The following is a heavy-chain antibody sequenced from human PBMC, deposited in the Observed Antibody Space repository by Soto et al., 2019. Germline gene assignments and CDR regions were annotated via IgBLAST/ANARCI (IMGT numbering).Heavy chain of an antibody. Sequence: QVQLVQSGAEVKKPESSVKVSCKAPGGTFSTYAISWVRQAPGQGLEWMGGIIPMFGTANYAQRFQDRVTITADESTNTVYMELSSLRSEDTAVYFCASYIQLWLRRINNGYSGWGQGTLVTVSS. CDR2: IIPMFGTA. CDR3: ASYIQLWLRRINNGYSG. J-gene: IGHJ4*02. CDR1: GGTFSTYA. D-gene: IGHD5-18*01. V-gene: IGHV1-69*12.